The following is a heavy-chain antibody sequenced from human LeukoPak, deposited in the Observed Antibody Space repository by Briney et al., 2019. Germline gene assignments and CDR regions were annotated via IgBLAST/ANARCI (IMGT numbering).Heavy chain of an antibody. V-gene: IGHV4-59*01. CDR1: GGSISSYC. CDR3: ARDPYCSNGVCSRRWYFDL. D-gene: IGHD2-8*01. CDR2: IYDSGST. Sequence: SETLSLTCTVSGGSISSYCWSWIRQPPGKGPEWIGYIYDSGSTNYNPSLKSRVTISVDTSKHQISLRLTSVTAADTAVYYCARDPYCSNGVCSRRWYFDLWGRGTLVTVSS. J-gene: IGHJ2*01.